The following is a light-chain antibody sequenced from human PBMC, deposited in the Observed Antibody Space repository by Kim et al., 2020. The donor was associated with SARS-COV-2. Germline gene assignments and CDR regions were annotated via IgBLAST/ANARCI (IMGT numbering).Light chain of an antibody. J-gene: IGLJ2*01. CDR2: GKN. CDR3: NSRDSSGKHLV. V-gene: IGLV3-19*01. Sequence: ALGQTVRITCQGDNLRSYYARWYQQKPGQAPVLVIYGKNNRPSGIPDRFSGSSSGNTASLTITGAQAEDEADYYCNSRDSSGKHLVFGGGTQLTVL. CDR1: NLRSYY.